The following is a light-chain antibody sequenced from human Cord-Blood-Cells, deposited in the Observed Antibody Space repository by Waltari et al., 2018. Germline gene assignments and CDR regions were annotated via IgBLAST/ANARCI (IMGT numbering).Light chain of an antibody. Sequence: EIVLTQYPATLSLSHGERATLYCRASQSVSRYSDWYQQKPGQAPRLLIHDASNRATGIPARFSGSGSGTDFTLTISSLEPEDFAVYYCQQRSNWPPTFGQGTRLEIK. CDR1: QSVSRY. J-gene: IGKJ5*01. CDR2: DAS. CDR3: QQRSNWPPT. V-gene: IGKV3-11*01.